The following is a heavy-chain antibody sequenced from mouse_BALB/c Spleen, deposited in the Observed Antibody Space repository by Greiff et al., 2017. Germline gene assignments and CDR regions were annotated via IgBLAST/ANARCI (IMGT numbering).Heavy chain of an antibody. CDR1: GFTFSSYG. D-gene: IGHD2-3*01. V-gene: IGHV5-6*01. Sequence: EVQVVESGGDLVKPGGSLKLSCAASGFTFSSYGMSWVRQTPDKRLEWVATISSGGSYTYYPDSVKGRFTISRDNAKNTLYLQMSSLKSEDTAMYYCARQATPMTYFDYWGQGTTLTVAS. CDR3: ARQATPMTYFDY. J-gene: IGHJ2*01. CDR2: ISSGGSYT.